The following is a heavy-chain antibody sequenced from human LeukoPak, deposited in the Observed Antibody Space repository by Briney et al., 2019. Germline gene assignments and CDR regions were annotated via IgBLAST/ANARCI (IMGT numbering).Heavy chain of an antibody. Sequence: GGSLRLSCVASGFTFRDYWMAWVRQAPGKALDWAANISPDGSATFYVDSVKGRFTISRDNTKNSLYLQMNNVGVEDTAVYYCVRSIDYWGQGTLVTVSS. CDR1: GFTFRDYW. CDR2: ISPDGSAT. V-gene: IGHV3-7*01. J-gene: IGHJ4*02. CDR3: VRSIDY.